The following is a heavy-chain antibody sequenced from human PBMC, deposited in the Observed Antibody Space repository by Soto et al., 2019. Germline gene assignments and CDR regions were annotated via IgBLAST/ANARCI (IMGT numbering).Heavy chain of an antibody. Sequence: WGSLRLSCSASGFIFSTYAMNWLRQAPGKGLELVASIDQSGGTAYYAESVRGRFAISRDNSINTLYLQMSSLRAEDTALYFCAHPRGYGVFDAVDIWGQGTMVTVSS. CDR1: GFIFSTYA. D-gene: IGHD4-17*01. J-gene: IGHJ3*02. V-gene: IGHV3-23*01. CDR2: IDQSGGTA. CDR3: AHPRGYGVFDAVDI.